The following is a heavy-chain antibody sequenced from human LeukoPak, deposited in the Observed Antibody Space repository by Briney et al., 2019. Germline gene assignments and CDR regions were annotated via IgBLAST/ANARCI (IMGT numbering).Heavy chain of an antibody. J-gene: IGHJ3*02. V-gene: IGHV3-43*02. CDR3: ARTYYYDTAGPLDAFDI. D-gene: IGHD3-22*01. CDR1: GFSFDDCA. Sequence: PGGSLRLSCAASGFSFDDCAMRWVRQAPGKGLQWVSLISGDGGSTYYADSVKGRSTISRDNSKNSLYLQTNSLRTEDTALYFCARTYYYDTAGPLDAFDIWGQGPMVTVSS. CDR2: ISGDGGST.